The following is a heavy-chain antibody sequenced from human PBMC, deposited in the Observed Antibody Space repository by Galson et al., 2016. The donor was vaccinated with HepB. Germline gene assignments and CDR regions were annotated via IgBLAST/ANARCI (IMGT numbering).Heavy chain of an antibody. CDR1: GFTFSSYG. V-gene: IGHV3-30*18. D-gene: IGHD5-18*01. CDR2: ISYNGSDK. CDR3: AKDRQLWLGRIDY. J-gene: IGHJ4*02. Sequence: SLRLSCAASGFTFSSYGMHWVRQAPGKGLEWVAVISYNGSDKYYADSVKGRFTISRDNSKNTLYLQMNSLRAEDTAVYYCAKDRQLWLGRIDYWGQGTLVTVSS.